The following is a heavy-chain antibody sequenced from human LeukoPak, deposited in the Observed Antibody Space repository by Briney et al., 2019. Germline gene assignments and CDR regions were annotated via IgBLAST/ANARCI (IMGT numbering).Heavy chain of an antibody. D-gene: IGHD3-22*01. CDR1: GGTFSSYA. V-gene: IGHV1-69*04. Sequence: GASVKVSCKASGGTFSSYAISWVRQAPGQGLEWMGRIIPILGIANYAQKFQGRVTITADKSTSTAYMELSSLRSEDTAVYYRARVAVSYYYDSSGSLDYWGQGTLVTVSS. CDR2: IIPILGIA. CDR3: ARVAVSYYYDSSGSLDY. J-gene: IGHJ4*02.